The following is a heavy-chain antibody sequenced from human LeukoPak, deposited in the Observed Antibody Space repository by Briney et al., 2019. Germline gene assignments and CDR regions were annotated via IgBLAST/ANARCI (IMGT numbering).Heavy chain of an antibody. J-gene: IGHJ4*02. Sequence: GGSLRLSCAASVFTFSSYAMSWVRQAPGKGLEWVSAISGSGGSTYYADSVKGRFTISRDNSKNTLYLQMNSLRAEDTAVYYCAKTRDYYGSGNHYFDYWGQGTLVTVSS. CDR3: AKTRDYYGSGNHYFDY. CDR1: VFTFSSYA. CDR2: ISGSGGST. D-gene: IGHD3-10*01. V-gene: IGHV3-23*01.